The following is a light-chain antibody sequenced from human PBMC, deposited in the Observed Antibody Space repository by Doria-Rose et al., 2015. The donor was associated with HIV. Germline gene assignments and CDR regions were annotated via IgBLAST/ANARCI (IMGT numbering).Light chain of an antibody. CDR3: HQYGTSWT. CDR2: DGS. Sequence: VLTQSPGTLSLPPGERATLSCRASQSFSSTYLAWYQQKPGQAPSLLIYDGSTRATGIPDRFSASGSGTDFTLTINRLEPEDFALYYCHQYGTSWTSGQGTKVEI. CDR1: QSFSSTY. V-gene: IGKV3-20*01. J-gene: IGKJ1*01.